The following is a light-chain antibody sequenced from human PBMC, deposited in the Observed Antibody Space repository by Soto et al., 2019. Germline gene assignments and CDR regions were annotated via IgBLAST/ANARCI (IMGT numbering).Light chain of an antibody. Sequence: IQLTQSPSSLSASVGDRVTITCRASQGISSYLTWYQQKPGKAPKLLIYAASTLQSGVPSRFSASGSGTEFALTISGLQPDDFAVYYCQQYNRYAVTFGQGTKVDIK. CDR1: QGISSY. V-gene: IGKV1-9*01. CDR2: AAS. CDR3: QQYNRYAVT. J-gene: IGKJ1*01.